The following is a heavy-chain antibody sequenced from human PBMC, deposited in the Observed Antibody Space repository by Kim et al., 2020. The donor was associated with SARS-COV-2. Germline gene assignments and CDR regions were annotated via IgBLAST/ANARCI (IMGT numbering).Heavy chain of an antibody. D-gene: IGHD3-10*01. Sequence: GGSLRLSCAASGFTVGYNYTSWVRQAPGKGLEWVSIIYSGGSTYYADSVEGRFISSRDTSKNTLYLQMNSLRAEDTAVYYCGRVISGGPLGYYGMDVWGQGTTVTVSS. CDR2: IYSGGST. CDR3: GRVISGGPLGYYGMDV. J-gene: IGHJ6*02. CDR1: GFTVGYNY. V-gene: IGHV3-53*01.